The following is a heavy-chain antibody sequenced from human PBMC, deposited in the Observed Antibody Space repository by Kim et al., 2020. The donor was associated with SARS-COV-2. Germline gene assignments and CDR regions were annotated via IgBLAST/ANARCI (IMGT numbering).Heavy chain of an antibody. CDR3: AKDLESLRYCSITSCGSGLHY. Sequence: GGSLRLSCAASGFTFSSYGMHWVRQAPGKGLEWVAGISYDGSNKYYAYAVKGRFTISRDNSKNTLYLQMNSLRAEDTAVYYCAKDLESLRYCSITSCGSGLHYWGQGTLVTVSS. V-gene: IGHV3-30*18. CDR1: GFTFSSYG. CDR2: ISYDGSNK. J-gene: IGHJ4*02. D-gene: IGHD2-2*01.